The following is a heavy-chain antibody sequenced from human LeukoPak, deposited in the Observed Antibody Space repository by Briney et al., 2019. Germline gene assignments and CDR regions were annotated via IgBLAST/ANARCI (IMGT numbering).Heavy chain of an antibody. V-gene: IGHV3-48*01. Sequence: GGSLRLSSVASVFTFRSFIMYWGREAPGEGRERGSYISSTSSTIYYADSVKGRFTISRDNAKNSLYLQMNSLRAEDTAVYYCARAHPGDYSDFQFDYWGQGTLVTVSS. D-gene: IGHD4-11*01. CDR2: ISSTSSTI. CDR1: VFTFRSFI. CDR3: ARAHPGDYSDFQFDY. J-gene: IGHJ4*02.